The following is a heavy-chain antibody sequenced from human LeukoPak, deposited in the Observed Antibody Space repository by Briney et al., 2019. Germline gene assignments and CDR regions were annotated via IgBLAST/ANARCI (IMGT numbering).Heavy chain of an antibody. CDR1: GFTFSSYA. J-gene: IGHJ4*02. CDR3: AKDRGSGDYYFDY. V-gene: IGHV3-23*01. Sequence: GGSLRLSCAASGFTFSSYAMSWVRRAPGKGLEWVSAISGSGGSTYYADSVKGRFTISRDNSKNTLYPQMNSLRAEDTAVYYCAKDRGSGDYYFDYWGQGTLVTVSS. CDR2: ISGSGGST. D-gene: IGHD3-10*01.